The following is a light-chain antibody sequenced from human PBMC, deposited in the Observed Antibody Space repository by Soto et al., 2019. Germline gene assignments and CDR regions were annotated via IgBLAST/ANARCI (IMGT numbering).Light chain of an antibody. Sequence: DIQMTQSPSTLSASVGDRVTVTCRASQSISTWLAWYQQKPGKAPKLLIYDAFSLESGVPSRFSGSGAGTDFTLTISSLQPDDFATYYCQQYNSYSGTFGQGTQVEIK. CDR2: DAF. J-gene: IGKJ1*01. CDR3: QQYNSYSGT. V-gene: IGKV1-5*01. CDR1: QSISTW.